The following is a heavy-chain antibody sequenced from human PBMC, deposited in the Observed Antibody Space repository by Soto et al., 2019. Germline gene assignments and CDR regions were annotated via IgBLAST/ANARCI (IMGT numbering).Heavy chain of an antibody. CDR2: INGGTGQT. V-gene: IGHV1-3*01. CDR1: GYTFTRYT. Sequence: ASVKVSCKASGYTFTRYTMNWVLQAPGQSLEWMGWINGGTGQTKHSQRFQGRVNITRDTSASTAYMELSSLRSEDTAVYYCARGKGMEENYYYGLDIWGQGTTVTVSS. D-gene: IGHD1-1*01. J-gene: IGHJ6*02. CDR3: ARGKGMEENYYYGLDI.